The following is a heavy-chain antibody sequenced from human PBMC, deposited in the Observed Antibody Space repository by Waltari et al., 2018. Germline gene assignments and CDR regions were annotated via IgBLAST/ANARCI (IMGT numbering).Heavy chain of an antibody. CDR1: GGSISSYY. CDR3: ARGLLPMITFGGVNNYFDY. Sequence: QVQLQESGPGLVKPSETLSLTCTVSGGSISSYYWSWIRPPPGQGLEWIGYIYYSGRTNYNPSLESRVTISVDTSKNQFSLKLSSVTAADTAVYYCARGLLPMITFGGVNNYFDYWGQGTLVTVSS. J-gene: IGHJ4*02. V-gene: IGHV4-59*01. CDR2: IYYSGRT. D-gene: IGHD3-16*01.